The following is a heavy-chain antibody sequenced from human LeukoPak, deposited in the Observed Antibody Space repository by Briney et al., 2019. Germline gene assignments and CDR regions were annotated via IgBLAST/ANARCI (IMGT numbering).Heavy chain of an antibody. CDR1: GFTFSNYE. D-gene: IGHD5-18*01. J-gene: IGHJ4*02. CDR2: ISGSDRRI. CDR3: ARGLRGYTYGLDY. V-gene: IGHV3-48*03. Sequence: GGSLRLSCAASGFTFSNYEMNWVRQAPGKGLEWISYISGSDRRIYYADSVKGRFTISRDSAKDSLFLQMNSLRAEDTAIYYCARGLRGYTYGLDYWGQGTLVAVSS.